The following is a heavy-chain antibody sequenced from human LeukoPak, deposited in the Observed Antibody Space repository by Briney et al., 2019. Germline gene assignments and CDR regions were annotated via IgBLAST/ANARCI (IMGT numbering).Heavy chain of an antibody. Sequence: ASVKVSCKASGYTFTSYAIHWVRQAPGQRLEWMGWINAGNGNTKYSQKFQGRVTITRDTSASTAYMELSSLRSEDTAVHYCARGPIPRGEGKPNWFDPWGQELWSPSPQ. CDR1: GYTFTSYA. J-gene: IGHJ5*02. CDR2: INAGNGNT. V-gene: IGHV1-3*01. D-gene: IGHD3-16*01. CDR3: ARGPIPRGEGKPNWFDP.